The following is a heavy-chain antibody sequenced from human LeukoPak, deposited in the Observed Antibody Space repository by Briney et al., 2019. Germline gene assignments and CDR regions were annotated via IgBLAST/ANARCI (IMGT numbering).Heavy chain of an antibody. Sequence: PGGSLRLSCAASGFTFSSSAMSWVRQVPGKGLEWVSGISASGGSTYYADSVRGRFTISRDNSKNTLYLQMNSLRAEDTAVYYCAKGALYYYDSSGYLDYWGQGTLVTVSS. CDR1: GFTFSSSA. V-gene: IGHV3-23*01. CDR3: AKGALYYYDSSGYLDY. CDR2: ISASGGST. D-gene: IGHD3-22*01. J-gene: IGHJ4*02.